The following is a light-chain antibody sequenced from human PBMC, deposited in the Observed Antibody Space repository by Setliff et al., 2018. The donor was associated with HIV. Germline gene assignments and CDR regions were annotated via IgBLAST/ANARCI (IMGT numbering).Light chain of an antibody. CDR2: DVS. V-gene: IGLV2-8*01. CDR1: NSDVGGYNY. J-gene: IGLJ2*01. CDR3: CAYAGRYTAV. Sequence: QSVLTQPPSASGSPGQSVTISCTGTNSDVGGYNYVSWYQQHPGKAPKLIIYDVSMRPSGVPDRFSGSRSGYTASLTVSGLQADDEANYYCCAYAGRYTAVFGGGTKVTVL.